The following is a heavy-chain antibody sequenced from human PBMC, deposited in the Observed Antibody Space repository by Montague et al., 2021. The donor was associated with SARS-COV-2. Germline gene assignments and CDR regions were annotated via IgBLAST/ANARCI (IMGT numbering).Heavy chain of an antibody. CDR1: GGSFSTYS. V-gene: IGHV4-34*01. CDR2: IHHGGST. J-gene: IGHJ6*03. D-gene: IGHD3-10*01. Sequence: SETLSLTCAVHGGSFSTYSWKWIRQPPGKGLEWIGEIHHGGSTNYNPSLKSRVTISADTSKNQFSLKLTSVAAADTAFYYCARLGDGVVPSPILGVGPYYSYYYMDVWGKGTTVTVSS. CDR3: ARLGDGVVPSPILGVGPYYSYYYMDV.